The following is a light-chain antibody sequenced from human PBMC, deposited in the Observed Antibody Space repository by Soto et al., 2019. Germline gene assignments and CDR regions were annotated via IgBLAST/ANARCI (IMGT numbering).Light chain of an antibody. J-gene: IGLJ3*02. CDR2: DVT. CDR3: NSCTRSSNLV. Sequence: QSALTQPASVSGSPGQSITISCTGTSSEVGGYNYVSWYQQHPGKAPKLLIYDVTNRPSVVSNRFSGSKSGNTASLTISGLQAEDESDYYCNSCTRSSNLVFGGGTKLTVL. CDR1: SSEVGGYNY. V-gene: IGLV2-14*01.